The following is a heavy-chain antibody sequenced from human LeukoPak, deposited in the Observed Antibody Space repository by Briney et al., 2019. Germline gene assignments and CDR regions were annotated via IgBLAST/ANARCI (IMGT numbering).Heavy chain of an antibody. CDR3: ATDLDSSGVFDY. CDR2: FDPEDGET. D-gene: IGHD6-19*01. J-gene: IGHJ4*02. Sequence: ASVKVSCKVSGCTLTELSMHWVRQAPGKGLEWMGGFDPEDGETIYAQKFQGGVTMTEDTSTDTAYMELSSLRSEDTAVYYCATDLDSSGVFDYWGQGTLVTVSS. CDR1: GCTLTELS. V-gene: IGHV1-24*01.